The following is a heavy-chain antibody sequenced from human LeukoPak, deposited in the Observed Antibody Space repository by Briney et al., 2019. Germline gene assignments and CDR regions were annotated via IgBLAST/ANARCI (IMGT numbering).Heavy chain of an antibody. CDR2: IYTSGST. V-gene: IGHV4-4*07. CDR3: ARDGGPGGSMVY. D-gene: IGHD3-16*01. Sequence: PSETLSLTCAVSGGSLSGYYWSWIRQPAGKGLEWIGRIYTSGSTNYNPSLKSRVTMSVDTSKNQFSLKLSSVTAADTAVYYCARDGGPGGSMVYWGQGTLVTVSS. J-gene: IGHJ4*02. CDR1: GGSLSGYY.